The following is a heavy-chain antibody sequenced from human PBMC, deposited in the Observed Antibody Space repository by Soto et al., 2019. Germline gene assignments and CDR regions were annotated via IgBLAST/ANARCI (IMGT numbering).Heavy chain of an antibody. CDR3: ARQGRDSLTGYYRWDFDC. Sequence: SETLSLSCTVSGGSVSTYYWSWIRQPPGKGLEWIAYIYYSGSTSYNPSLKSRVTISVDTSKNQFSLKLSSVTAADTAVYYCARQGRDSLTGYYRWDFDCWGQGTLVTVSS. V-gene: IGHV4-59*08. J-gene: IGHJ4*02. CDR1: GGSVSTYY. CDR2: IYYSGST. D-gene: IGHD3-9*01.